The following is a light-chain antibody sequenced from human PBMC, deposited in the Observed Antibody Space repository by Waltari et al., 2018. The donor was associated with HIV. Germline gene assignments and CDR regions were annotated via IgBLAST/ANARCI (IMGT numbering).Light chain of an antibody. CDR3: CSYAGRYTWV. V-gene: IGLV1-44*01. J-gene: IGLJ3*02. CDR1: SSNIGSNT. CDR2: SNN. Sequence: QSVLTQPPSASGTPGQRVTISCSGSSSNIGSNTVNWYQQLPGTAPKLLIYSNNQRPSGVPDRFSGSKSGTSASLAISGLQSEDEADYYCCSYAGRYTWVFGGGTELTVL.